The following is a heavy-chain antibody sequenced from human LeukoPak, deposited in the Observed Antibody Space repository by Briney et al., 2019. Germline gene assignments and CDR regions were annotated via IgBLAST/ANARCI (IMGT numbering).Heavy chain of an antibody. V-gene: IGHV3-7*04. Sequence: GGSLRLSCAASGFTFSSYWMNWVRQAPGKGLEWVANINQDGRETYYVDSVKGRFTISRDNAKDSLYLQMNSLRAEDTAVYYCARVNYDILTGYLSYFDYWGQGTLVTVSS. CDR3: ARVNYDILTGYLSYFDY. J-gene: IGHJ4*02. D-gene: IGHD3-9*01. CDR1: GFTFSSYW. CDR2: INQDGRET.